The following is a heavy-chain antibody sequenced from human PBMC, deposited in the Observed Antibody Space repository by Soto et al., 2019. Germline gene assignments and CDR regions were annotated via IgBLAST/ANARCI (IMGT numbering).Heavy chain of an antibody. Sequence: GASVKVSCKASGFTFTSSAVHWVRQAPGQGLERMGIINPSSGRTSYAQNFQGRVTMTSDTSTSIVYMEMSSLKSEDTAVYYCARDHNFGFILYAMDVWGQGTTVTVSS. V-gene: IGHV1-46*01. CDR1: GFTFTSSA. D-gene: IGHD2-15*01. J-gene: IGHJ6*02. CDR3: ARDHNFGFILYAMDV. CDR2: INPSSGRT.